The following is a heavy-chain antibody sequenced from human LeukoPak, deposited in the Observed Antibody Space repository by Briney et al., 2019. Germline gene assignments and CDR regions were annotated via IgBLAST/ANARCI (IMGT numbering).Heavy chain of an antibody. V-gene: IGHV5-51*01. CDR3: ARRYCSSTSCYWLFDY. CDR1: GYSFTSYW. D-gene: IGHD2-2*01. Sequence: GESLKISCKGPGYSFTSYWIGWVRQMPGKGLEWMGIIYPGDSDTRYSPSFQGQVTISADKSISTAYLQWSSLKASDTAMYYCARRYCSSTSCYWLFDYWGQGTLVTVSS. J-gene: IGHJ4*02. CDR2: IYPGDSDT.